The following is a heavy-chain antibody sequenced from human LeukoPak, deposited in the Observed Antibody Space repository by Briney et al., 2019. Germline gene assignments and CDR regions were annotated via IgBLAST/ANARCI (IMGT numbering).Heavy chain of an antibody. D-gene: IGHD5-24*01. V-gene: IGHV1-24*01. CDR2: FDPEDGET. CDR1: GYTLTELS. CDR3: ASFYNNPDALDI. J-gene: IGHJ3*02. Sequence: ASVKVSCKVSGYTLTELSMHWVRQAPGKGLEWMGGFDPEDGETIYAQKFQGRVTMTEDTSTDTAYMELSSLRSEDTAVYYCASFYNNPDALDIWGQGTMVAVSS.